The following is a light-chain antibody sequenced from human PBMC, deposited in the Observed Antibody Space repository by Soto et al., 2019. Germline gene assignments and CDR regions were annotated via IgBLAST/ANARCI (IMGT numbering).Light chain of an antibody. CDR1: SSDVGGYNY. Sequence: QSALTQPASVSGSPGQSITISCTGTSSDVGGYNYVSWYQQHPGKAPKLMIYDVSNRPSGVSNRFSGSKSGNTASLTISGLQAEDEADYYCSSYTSSSYVVFGGVTKLTVL. J-gene: IGLJ2*01. CDR2: DVS. CDR3: SSYTSSSYVV. V-gene: IGLV2-14*01.